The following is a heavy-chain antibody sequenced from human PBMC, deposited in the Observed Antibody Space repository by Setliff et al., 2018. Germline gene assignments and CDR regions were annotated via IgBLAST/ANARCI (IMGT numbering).Heavy chain of an antibody. J-gene: IGHJ6*03. V-gene: IGHV4-61*09. CDR2: IYSSGST. Sequence: KPSETLSLTCTVSGGSISSGGYYWSWIRQPAGKGLEWIGHIYSSGSTNYNPSLKSRVTISVDRSKNQFSLKLSSVIAADTAVYYCARDLYSSSSGGFYYYYYYMDVWGKGTTVTVSS. D-gene: IGHD6-6*01. CDR1: GGSISSGGYY. CDR3: ARDLYSSSSGGFYYYYYYMDV.